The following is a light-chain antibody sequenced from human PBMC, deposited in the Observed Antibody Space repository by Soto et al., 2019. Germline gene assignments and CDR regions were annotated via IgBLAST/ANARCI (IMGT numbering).Light chain of an antibody. CDR3: QQYYTTPWT. J-gene: IGKJ1*01. CDR1: QSILYSSNNKNY. CDR2: WAS. V-gene: IGKV4-1*01. Sequence: DILMTQSPDSLAVSLGERATINCKCTQSILYSSNNKNYLAWYQQKPGQPPRLLIYWASTRESGVPDRFSGSGSGTDFTLTISSLQAEDVAVYYCQQYYTTPWTFGQGTKVDIK.